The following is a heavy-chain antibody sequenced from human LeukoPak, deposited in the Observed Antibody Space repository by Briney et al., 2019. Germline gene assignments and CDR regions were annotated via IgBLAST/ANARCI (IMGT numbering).Heavy chain of an antibody. CDR2: ISPSGGST. CDR1: GYTFTSYY. V-gene: IGHV1-46*01. D-gene: IGHD2-21*02. CDR3: AREVAYCGGDCYPDNYYYYGMDV. J-gene: IGHJ6*02. Sequence: ASVKVSCKASGYTFTSYYMHWVRQAPGQGLEWMGIISPSGGSTSYAQKFQGRVTMTRDTSTSTVYMELSSLRSEDTAVYYCAREVAYCGGDCYPDNYYYYGMDVWGQGTTVTVSS.